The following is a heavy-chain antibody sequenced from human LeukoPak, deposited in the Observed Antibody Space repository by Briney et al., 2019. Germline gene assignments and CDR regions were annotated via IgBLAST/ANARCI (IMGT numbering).Heavy chain of an antibody. D-gene: IGHD3-16*01. CDR1: GYTFTSYY. Sequence: ASVKVSCKASGYTFTSYYMHWVRQAPGQGLEWMGIIDPSGGSTSYAQKFQGRVTMTRDMSTSTVYMELSSLRSEGTAVYYCARALRRYYYYYMDVWGKGTTVTVSS. CDR2: IDPSGGST. V-gene: IGHV1-46*01. CDR3: ARALRRYYYYYMDV. J-gene: IGHJ6*03.